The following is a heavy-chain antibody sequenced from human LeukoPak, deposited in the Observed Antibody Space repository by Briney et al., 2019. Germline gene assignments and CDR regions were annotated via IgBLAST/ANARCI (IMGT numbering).Heavy chain of an antibody. V-gene: IGHV4-59*01. Sequence: PSETLSLTCTVSGGSISSYYWSWIRQPPGKGLEWVGYIYYSGSTNYNPSLKGRVTISVDTSKNQFSLKLSSVTAADTAVYYCASASSLGGKYYFDYWGQGTLVTVSS. CDR3: ASASSLGGKYYFDY. J-gene: IGHJ4*02. CDR1: GGSISSYY. CDR2: IYYSGST.